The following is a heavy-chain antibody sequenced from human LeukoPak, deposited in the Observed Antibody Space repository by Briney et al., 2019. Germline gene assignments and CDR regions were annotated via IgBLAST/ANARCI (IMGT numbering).Heavy chain of an antibody. CDR3: ARDYGGSSPFDY. V-gene: IGHV3-7*01. D-gene: IGHD4-23*01. J-gene: IGHJ4*02. Sequence: GGSLRLSCAASGFTFSDHYMDWVRQAPGKGLEWVANIKQDGSEKYYVDSVKGRFTISRDNAKNSLYLQMNSLRAEDTAVYYCARDYGGSSPFDYWGQGTLVTVSS. CDR1: GFTFSDHY. CDR2: IKQDGSEK.